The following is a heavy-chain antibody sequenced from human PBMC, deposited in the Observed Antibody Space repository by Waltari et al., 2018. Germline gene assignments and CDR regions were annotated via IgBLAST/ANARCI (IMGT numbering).Heavy chain of an antibody. CDR1: GFTFRSYA. V-gene: IGHV3-23*01. J-gene: IGHJ4*02. CDR2: ISGSGGRT. D-gene: IGHD2-15*01. Sequence: EVQLLESGGGLVQPGGSLRLSCAASGFTFRSYAMSWVRQAPGNGLECVSAISGSGGRTYYAESLKGRFTISRDYSKNTLYLQMNSLRAEDTAVYYCAKTSYSYYFDYWGQGTLVTVSS. CDR3: AKTSYSYYFDY.